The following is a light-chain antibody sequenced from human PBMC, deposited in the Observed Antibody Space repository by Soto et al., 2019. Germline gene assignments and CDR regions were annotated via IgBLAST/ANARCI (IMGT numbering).Light chain of an antibody. Sequence: IVLTQSPGTLSLSQGERATLSCRASQSISRNYLGWYQQNPGQAPRLLIYGASNRATGVPDRFSGSASGTDFTFTISRLEPEDFAVYYCQHYGSSPRVFGGGTKVDVK. CDR1: QSISRNY. V-gene: IGKV3-20*01. J-gene: IGKJ4*01. CDR3: QHYGSSPRV. CDR2: GAS.